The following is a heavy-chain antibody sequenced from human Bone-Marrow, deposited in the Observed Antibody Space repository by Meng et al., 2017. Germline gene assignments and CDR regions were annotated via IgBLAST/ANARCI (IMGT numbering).Heavy chain of an antibody. V-gene: IGHV4-4*02. CDR2: IYHSGNT. D-gene: IGHD6-13*01. CDR1: GDSISRSNW. J-gene: IGHJ4*02. CDR3: ARKAVAGNFDY. Sequence: QVELQESGPGLVKPLGTLSLTCAVSGDSISRSNWWSWVRQPPGKGLEWIGEIYHSGNTNYNASLKSRVTLSIDKSKNQFSLKLSSVTAADTAVYYCARKAVAGNFDYWGQGTLVTVSS.